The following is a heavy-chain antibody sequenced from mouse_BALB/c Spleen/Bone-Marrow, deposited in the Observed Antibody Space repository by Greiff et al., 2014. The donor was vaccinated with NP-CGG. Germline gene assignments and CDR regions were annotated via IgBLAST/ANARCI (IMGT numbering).Heavy chain of an antibody. D-gene: IGHD4-1*01. CDR1: GYAFSSYW. CDR3: ARVRNWADY. CDR2: IYPGDGDT. V-gene: IGHV1-80*01. Sequence: QVHVKQSGAELVRPGSSVKISCKASGYAFSSYWMNWVKQRPGQGLGWIGQIYPGDGDTNYNGKFKGKATLTADKSSSTAYMQLSSLTSEDSAVYFCARVRNWADYWGQGTTLTVSS. J-gene: IGHJ2*01.